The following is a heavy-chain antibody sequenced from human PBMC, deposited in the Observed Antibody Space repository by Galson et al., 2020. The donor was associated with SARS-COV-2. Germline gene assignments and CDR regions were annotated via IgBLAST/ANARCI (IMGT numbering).Heavy chain of an antibody. CDR3: ARGSGSSWFDY. D-gene: IGHD6-13*01. CDR1: GYTFTVYY. J-gene: IGHJ4*02. Sequence: ASVQVSCKPSGYTFTVYYIHWVRQAPGQGLAWMGWINTTSGGTKCAQKSQGRVTMTRDTSISTVYMDLSGLISDYTALYYCARGSGSSWFDYWGQGALVTVSS. V-gene: IGHV1-2*02. CDR2: INTTSGGT.